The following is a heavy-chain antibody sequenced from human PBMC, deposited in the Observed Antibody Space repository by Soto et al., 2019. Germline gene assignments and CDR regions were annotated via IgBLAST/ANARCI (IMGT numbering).Heavy chain of an antibody. CDR3: AREKPYYDFWSGYLSYYYYYGMDV. CDR1: GFTFSSYW. Sequence: LRLSCAASGFTFSSYWMSWVRQAPGKGLEWVANIKQDGSEKYYVDSVKGRFTISRDNAKNSLYLQMNSLRAEDTAVYYCAREKPYYDFWSGYLSYYYYYGMDVWGQGTTVTVSS. CDR2: IKQDGSEK. V-gene: IGHV3-7*03. J-gene: IGHJ6*02. D-gene: IGHD3-3*01.